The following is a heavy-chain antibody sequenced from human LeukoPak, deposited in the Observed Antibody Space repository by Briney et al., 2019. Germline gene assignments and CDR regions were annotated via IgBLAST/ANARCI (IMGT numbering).Heavy chain of an antibody. CDR3: ARDSTPASSTSPFDY. CDR2: ISGSSSYI. V-gene: IGHV3-21*01. Sequence: GGSLRLSCAASGFTFTNAWMNWVRQAPGRGLEWVSSISGSSSYIYYADSVKGRFTISRDNAKNSLYLQMNSLRAEDTAVYYCARDSTPASSTSPFDYWGQGILVTVSS. D-gene: IGHD2-2*01. J-gene: IGHJ4*02. CDR1: GFTFTNAW.